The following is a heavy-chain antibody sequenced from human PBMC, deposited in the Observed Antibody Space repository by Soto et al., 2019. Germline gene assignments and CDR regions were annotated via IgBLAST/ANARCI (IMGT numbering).Heavy chain of an antibody. Sequence: SETLSLTCTVSGGSISSGGYYWSWIRQHPGKVLEWIGYIYYSGSTYYNPSLKSRVTISVDTSKNQFSLKLSSVTAADTAVYYCARTYDILTGYSPGGFDPWGQGTLVTVSS. CDR3: ARTYDILTGYSPGGFDP. D-gene: IGHD3-9*01. V-gene: IGHV4-31*03. J-gene: IGHJ5*02. CDR2: IYYSGST. CDR1: GGSISSGGYY.